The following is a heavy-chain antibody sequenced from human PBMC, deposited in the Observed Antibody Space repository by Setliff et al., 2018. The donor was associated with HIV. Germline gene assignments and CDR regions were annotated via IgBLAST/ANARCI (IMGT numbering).Heavy chain of an antibody. J-gene: IGHJ4*02. Sequence: SETLSLTCAFYGGSFSDYYWNWIRQPPGKGLEWIGGINHSGSTNYNPSLKSRVTISVDTSKSQFSRKLSSVTAADTAVYYCARAAAGNTGPFDLWGQGSPVTVSS. CDR2: INHSGST. D-gene: IGHD4-17*01. CDR1: GGSFSDYY. V-gene: IGHV4-34*01. CDR3: ARAAAGNTGPFDL.